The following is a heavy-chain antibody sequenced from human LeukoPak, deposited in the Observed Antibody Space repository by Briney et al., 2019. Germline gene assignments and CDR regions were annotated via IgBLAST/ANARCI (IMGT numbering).Heavy chain of an antibody. CDR3: ARRRSGNFGQGGAFDI. V-gene: IGHV4-4*07. CDR2: IYSDGST. Sequence: SETLSLTCTVSGGSINNYYWSWIRQPAGKGLEWIGRIYSDGSTDYNPSLKSRVTLSVDRTRNQLSLKVTSVTAADTAVYYCARRRSGNFGQGGAFDIWGQGTMVTVFS. D-gene: IGHD1-26*01. J-gene: IGHJ3*02. CDR1: GGSINNYY.